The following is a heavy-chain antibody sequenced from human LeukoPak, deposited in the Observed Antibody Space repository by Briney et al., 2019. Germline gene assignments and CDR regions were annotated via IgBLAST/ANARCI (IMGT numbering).Heavy chain of an antibody. D-gene: IGHD2-2*01. V-gene: IGHV4-34*01. CDR2: INHRGST. Sequence: PSETLSLTCAVYGGSFSGYYWSWIRQPPGKGLEWIGEINHRGSTNYNPSLKSRVTISVDTSKNQFSLKLSSVTAADTAVYYCARTTRSIVVVPAAVFDYWGQGTLVTVSS. CDR3: ARTTRSIVVVPAAVFDY. CDR1: GGSFSGYY. J-gene: IGHJ4*02.